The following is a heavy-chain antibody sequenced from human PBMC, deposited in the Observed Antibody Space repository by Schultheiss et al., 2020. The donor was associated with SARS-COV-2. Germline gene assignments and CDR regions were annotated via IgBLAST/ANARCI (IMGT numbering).Heavy chain of an antibody. CDR2: IWYDGSNK. J-gene: IGHJ4*02. D-gene: IGHD3-16*01. V-gene: IGHV3-33*01. Sequence: GGSLRLSCAASGFTFSSYGMHWVRQAPGKGLEWVAVIWYDGSNKYYVDSVKGRFTISRDNSKNTLYLQMNSLRAEDTAVYYCARTWGAPARYYFDYWGQGAQVTVSS. CDR1: GFTFSSYG. CDR3: ARTWGAPARYYFDY.